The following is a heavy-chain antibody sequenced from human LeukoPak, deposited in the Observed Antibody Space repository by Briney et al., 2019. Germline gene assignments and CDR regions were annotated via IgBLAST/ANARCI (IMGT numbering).Heavy chain of an antibody. CDR2: IYYSGST. Sequence: NPSETLSLTCTVSGGSISSGSYYWSWIRQPPGKGLEWIGYIYYSGSTNYNPSLKSRVTISVDTSKNQFSLKLSSVTAADTAVYYCASSDYDFKGLDYWGQGTLVTVSS. J-gene: IGHJ4*02. CDR3: ASSDYDFKGLDY. V-gene: IGHV4-61*01. CDR1: GGSISSGSYY. D-gene: IGHD3-3*01.